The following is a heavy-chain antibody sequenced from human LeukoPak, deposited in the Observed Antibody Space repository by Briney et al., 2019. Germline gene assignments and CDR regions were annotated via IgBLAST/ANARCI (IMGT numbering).Heavy chain of an antibody. J-gene: IGHJ5*02. CDR1: GGSISSGDYY. V-gene: IGHV4-30-4*01. CDR2: MHYSGST. D-gene: IGHD3-22*01. CDR3: ARPYYYDSRIDP. Sequence: SETLSLTCTVSGGSISSGDYYWSWLRQPPGKGLEWIAYMHYSGSTYYNPSLKSRVTMSADTSKNQLSLKLSSVTAADTAVYYCARPYYYDSRIDPWGQGILVTVSS.